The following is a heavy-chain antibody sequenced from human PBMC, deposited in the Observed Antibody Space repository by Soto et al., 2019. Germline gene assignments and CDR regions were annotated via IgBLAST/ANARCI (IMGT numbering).Heavy chain of an antibody. CDR2: INAGNGNT. V-gene: IGHV1-3*01. D-gene: IGHD3-16*02. CDR3: AREDRANRWYFDL. CDR1: GYTFTSYA. Sequence: GASVKVSCKASGYTFTSYAMHWVRQAPGQRLEWMGWINAGNGNTKYPQKFQGRVTITRDTSASTAYMELSSLRSEDTAVYYCAREDRANRWYFDLWGRGTLVTVSS. J-gene: IGHJ2*01.